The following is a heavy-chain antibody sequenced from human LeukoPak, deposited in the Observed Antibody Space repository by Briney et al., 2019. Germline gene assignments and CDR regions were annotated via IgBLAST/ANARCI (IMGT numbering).Heavy chain of an antibody. D-gene: IGHD2/OR15-2a*01. CDR2: IKQDGSEK. CDR3: AKEGAYPIIAYDS. V-gene: IGHV3-7*01. Sequence: GGSLRLSCAGSGFTFSNYWMNWLRQAPGKGLEWVANIKQDGSEKYYVDSVKGRFTISRDNAKNSLYLQMNSLRAEDAGVYYCAKEGAYPIIAYDSWGQGTLVTVSS. CDR1: GFTFSNYW. J-gene: IGHJ5*01.